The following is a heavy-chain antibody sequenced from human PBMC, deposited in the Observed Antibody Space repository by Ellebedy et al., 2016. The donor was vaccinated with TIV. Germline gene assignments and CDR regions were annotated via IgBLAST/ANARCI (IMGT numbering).Heavy chain of an antibody. CDR2: ISPSGGTT. CDR1: GYSFTGYY. J-gene: IGHJ5*02. CDR3: ARERRNWFDP. V-gene: IGHV1-46*01. Sequence: AASVKVSCKASGYSFTGYYIHWVRQAPGQGLEWMGIISPSGGTTTYAQKFQGRVTMTRDTSTSTVYMELSSLRSEDTAVYYCARERRNWFDPWGQGTLVTVSS.